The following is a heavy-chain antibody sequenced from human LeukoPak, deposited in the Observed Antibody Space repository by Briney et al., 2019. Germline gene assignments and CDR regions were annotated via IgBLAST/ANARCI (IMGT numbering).Heavy chain of an antibody. CDR2: ISDSGDST. D-gene: IGHD4-17*01. CDR3: ALRGYGDVSPFDY. CDR1: GFTFSNYA. V-gene: IGHV3-23*01. J-gene: IGHJ4*02. Sequence: GGSLRLFCAASGFTFSNYAMSWVRQAPGKGLEWVSVISDSGDSTYYAGSVEGRFTLSRDNSRDTLFLQMNSLRAEDTAVYYCALRGYGDVSPFDYWGQGTLVTVSS.